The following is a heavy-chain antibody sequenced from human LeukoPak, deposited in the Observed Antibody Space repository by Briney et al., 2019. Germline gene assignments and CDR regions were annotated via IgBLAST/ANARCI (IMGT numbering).Heavy chain of an antibody. Sequence: ASVKVSCKASGYTFTSYGISWVRQAPGQGLEWMGWISAYNGNTNYAQKLQGRVTMTTDTSTSTAYTELRSLRSDDTAVYYCAGGRQLGYCSGGSCYNWFDPWGQGTLVTVSS. CDR3: AGGRQLGYCSGGSCYNWFDP. D-gene: IGHD2-15*01. J-gene: IGHJ5*02. CDR1: GYTFTSYG. CDR2: ISAYNGNT. V-gene: IGHV1-18*01.